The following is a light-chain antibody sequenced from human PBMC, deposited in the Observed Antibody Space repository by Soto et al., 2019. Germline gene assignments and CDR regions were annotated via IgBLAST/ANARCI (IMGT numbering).Light chain of an antibody. V-gene: IGLV1-47*01. J-gene: IGLJ2*01. Sequence: QAVVTQPPSASGTPGQRVTISCSGSSSNIGSNYVYWYQQLPGTVPQLLIYRNSERPSGVPDRFSGSKSGTSASLAISGLXSEXXXDYYXAAXXXSLSGVVFGGGTKLTVL. CDR1: SSNIGSNY. CDR2: RNS. CDR3: AAXXXSLSGVV.